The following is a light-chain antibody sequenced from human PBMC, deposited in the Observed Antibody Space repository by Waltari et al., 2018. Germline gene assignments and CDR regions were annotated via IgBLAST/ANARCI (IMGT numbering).Light chain of an antibody. Sequence: QSALTQPASVSGSPGKSITIPCPGTSSDIGGYNYVSWYQQPPRKAPNLLFFDVTNGPSGVSIRFSGSGSVNTASLTISGLQAEDEADYYCSSYTSGTTLVLFGGGTKLTGL. J-gene: IGLJ2*01. V-gene: IGLV2-14*03. CDR1: SSDIGGYNY. CDR2: DVT. CDR3: SSYTSGTTLVL.